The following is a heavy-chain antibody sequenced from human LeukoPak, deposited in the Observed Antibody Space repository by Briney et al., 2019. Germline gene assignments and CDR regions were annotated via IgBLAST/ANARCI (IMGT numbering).Heavy chain of an antibody. V-gene: IGHV2-26*01. D-gene: IGHD5-12*01. CDR3: ARSPGYSGYDLYYFDY. CDR1: GFSLSNARMG. CDR2: MFSNDEK. Sequence: ESGPVLVKPTETLTLTYTVSGFSLSNARMGVSGIRQPPGKALECLAHMFSNDEKSYSTSLKSRLTISKDTSKSQVVLTMTNMDPVDTATYYCARSPGYSGYDLYYFDYWGQGTLVTVSS. J-gene: IGHJ4*02.